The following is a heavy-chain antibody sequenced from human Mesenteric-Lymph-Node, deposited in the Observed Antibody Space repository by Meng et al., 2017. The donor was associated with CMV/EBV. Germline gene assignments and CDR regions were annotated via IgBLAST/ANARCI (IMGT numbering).Heavy chain of an antibody. V-gene: IGHV4-39*01. Sequence: QLQLQESGLGLVKPSEPLSLSCIVSGDSISNSTYYWTWIRQPPGKGLEWIGSVHHSGTTYYNPSLKGRLTISVDTSANLFSLRLTTVTAADTATYYCARRGNYDSDYSEYWGQGTLVTVSS. CDR2: VHHSGTT. D-gene: IGHD3-22*01. CDR3: ARRGNYDSDYSEY. J-gene: IGHJ4*02. CDR1: GDSISNSTYY.